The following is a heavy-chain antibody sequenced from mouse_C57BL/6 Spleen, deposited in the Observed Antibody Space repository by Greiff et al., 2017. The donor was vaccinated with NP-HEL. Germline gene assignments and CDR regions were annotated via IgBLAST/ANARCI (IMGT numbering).Heavy chain of an antibody. D-gene: IGHD2-3*01. CDR3: AGGGYDQAWFAY. J-gene: IGHJ3*01. Sequence: QVQLQQSGPELVKPGASVKISCKASGYAFSSSWMNWVKQRPGQGLEWIGRIYPGDGDTNYNGKFKGKATLTADKSSSTAYMQLSSLTSEDSAVYFCAGGGYDQAWFAYWGQGTLVTVSA. V-gene: IGHV1-82*01. CDR1: GYAFSSSW. CDR2: IYPGDGDT.